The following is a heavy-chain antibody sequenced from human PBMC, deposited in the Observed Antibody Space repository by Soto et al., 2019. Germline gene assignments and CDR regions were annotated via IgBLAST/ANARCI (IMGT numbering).Heavy chain of an antibody. V-gene: IGHV4-39*01. CDR1: GGSITTSSYC. CDR2: IPYSGST. J-gene: IGHJ6*02. CDR3: ERLDGNSADYYYGMDV. Sequence: SATLSLTCSVSGGSITTSSYCWGWIRPPPGKGLDLLGSIPYSGSTYYNPSLKSRVTISVATSKNQFSLRLRSVTAADTVVYYCERLDGNSADYYYGMDVWGRGTTVT. D-gene: IGHD4-4*01.